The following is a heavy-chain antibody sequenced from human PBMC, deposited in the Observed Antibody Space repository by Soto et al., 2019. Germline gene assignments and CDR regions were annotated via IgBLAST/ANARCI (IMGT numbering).Heavy chain of an antibody. V-gene: IGHV3-7*01. J-gene: IGHJ4*02. CDR2: IKQDGSEK. Sequence: EVQLVESGGGLVQPGGSLRLSCAASGFTLSSYWMSWVRQAPGKGLEWVANIKQDGSEKYYVDSVKGRFTISRDNAKNPLYLQMNSLRAEDTAVYYCARVLPYYFDYWGQGTLVTVSS. CDR3: ARVLPYYFDY. CDR1: GFTLSSYW.